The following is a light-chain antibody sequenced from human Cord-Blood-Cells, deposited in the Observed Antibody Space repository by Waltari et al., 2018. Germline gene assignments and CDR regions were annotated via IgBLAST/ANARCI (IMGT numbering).Light chain of an antibody. CDR1: SSDVGSYNL. J-gene: IGLJ3*02. CDR2: EGS. Sequence: QSALTQPASVSGSPGQSITISCTGTSSDVGSYNLVSGYQQHPGKAPKLMLYEGSKRPSGVSNRFSVSKSGNTASLTISGLQAEDEADYYCCSYAGSSTWVFGGGTKLTVL. CDR3: CSYAGSSTWV. V-gene: IGLV2-23*01.